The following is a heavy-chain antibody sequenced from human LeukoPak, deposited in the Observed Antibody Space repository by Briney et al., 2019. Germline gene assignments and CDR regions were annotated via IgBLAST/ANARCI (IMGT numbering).Heavy chain of an antibody. CDR1: GGSISSYY. D-gene: IGHD3-10*01. CDR2: IYYSGST. CDR3: ARAPYGSGSYYLDY. J-gene: IGHJ4*02. V-gene: IGHV4-59*01. Sequence: PSETLSLTCTVSGGSISSYYWSWIRQPPGKGLEWIGYIYYSGSTNYNPSPKSRVTISVDTSKNQFSLKLSSVTAADTAVYYCARAPYGSGSYYLDYWGQGTLVTVSS.